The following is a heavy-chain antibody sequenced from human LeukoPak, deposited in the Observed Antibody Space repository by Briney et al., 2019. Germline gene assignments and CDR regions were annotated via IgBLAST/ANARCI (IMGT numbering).Heavy chain of an antibody. CDR3: AKQGAARQDYYMDV. V-gene: IGHV1-69*06. CDR1: GDSFSSYA. CDR2: IIPIFRTA. Sequence: SLKLSCKASGDSFSSYAMTWVRQAPGQGLEWLGRIIPIFRTANYPQTFQGRVTITADILTSTPYLEMNSLTSDDTAVYYCAKQGAARQDYYMDVWGNGTTVSVS. J-gene: IGHJ6*03. D-gene: IGHD5-18*01.